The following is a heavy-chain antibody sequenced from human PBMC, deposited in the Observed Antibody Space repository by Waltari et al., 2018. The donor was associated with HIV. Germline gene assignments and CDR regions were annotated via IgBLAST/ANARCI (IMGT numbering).Heavy chain of an antibody. D-gene: IGHD3-22*01. CDR2: ISYDGSNK. Sequence: QVQLVESGGGVVQPGRSLRLSCAASGFTFSSYGMHWVRQAPGKGLEWVAVISYDGSNKYYADSVKVPITISRDNSKNTLYLQMNSLRAEETAVYYCAKGGTHSSGYDGGDDWGQGTLVTVSS. CDR1: GFTFSSYG. V-gene: IGHV3-30*18. J-gene: IGHJ4*02. CDR3: AKGGTHSSGYDGGDD.